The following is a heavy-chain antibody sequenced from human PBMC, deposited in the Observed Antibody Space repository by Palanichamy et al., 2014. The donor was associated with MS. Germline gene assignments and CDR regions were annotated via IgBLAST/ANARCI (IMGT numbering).Heavy chain of an antibody. Sequence: QVQLVESGGGVVQPARSLRLSCAASGFTFSHYAFHWVRQAPGKGLEWVAVVSYDGSLQYYADSVKGRFAISRENSKNTLFLEMSDLRSEDTAVYFCARVRQDVERFFEWLSPLDYWGQGTLVTVSS. V-gene: IGHV3-30*09. CDR2: VSYDGSLQ. CDR1: GFTFSHYA. J-gene: IGHJ4*02. CDR3: ARVRQDVERFFEWLSPLDY. D-gene: IGHD3-3*01.